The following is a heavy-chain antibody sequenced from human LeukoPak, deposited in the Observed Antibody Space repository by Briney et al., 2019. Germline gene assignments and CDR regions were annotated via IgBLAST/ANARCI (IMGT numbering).Heavy chain of an antibody. CDR1: GFTFSNYP. V-gene: IGHV3-23*01. D-gene: IGHD3-10*01. Sequence: GGSLRLSCAASGFTFSNYPMRWVRQAPGKGLEWVSAISGSGDSTYYADSVKGRFTISRDNSKNTLCLQMNSLRAEDTAVYYCARERITLVRGVIIPDGMDVWGQGTTVTVSS. CDR3: ARERITLVRGVIIPDGMDV. CDR2: ISGSGDST. J-gene: IGHJ6*02.